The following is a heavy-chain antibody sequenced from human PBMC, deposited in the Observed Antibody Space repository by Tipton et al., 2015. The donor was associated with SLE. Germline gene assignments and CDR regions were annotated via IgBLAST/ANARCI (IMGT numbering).Heavy chain of an antibody. J-gene: IGHJ6*02. CDR1: GGSISSYY. CDR3: ARGPAGDSSGYYWALTRYYGMDV. D-gene: IGHD3-22*01. Sequence: TLSLTCTVSGGSISSYYWSWIRQPPGKGLEWIGYIYYSGSTNYNPSLKSRVTISVDTSKNQFSLKLSSVTAADTAVYYCARGPAGDSSGYYWALTRYYGMDVWGQGTTVTVSS. CDR2: IYYSGST. V-gene: IGHV4-59*08.